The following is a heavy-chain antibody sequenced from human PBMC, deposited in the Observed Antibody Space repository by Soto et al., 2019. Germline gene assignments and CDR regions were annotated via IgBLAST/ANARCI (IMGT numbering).Heavy chain of an antibody. CDR3: ARGRDIVVVPAAIRLGYYYYGMDV. Sequence: SVKVSCKASGGTFSSYAISWVRQAPGQGLEWMGGIIPIFGTANYAQKFQGRVTITADESTSTAYMELSSLRSEDTAVYYCARGRDIVVVPAAIRLGYYYYGMDVWGQ. V-gene: IGHV1-69*13. D-gene: IGHD2-2*01. CDR2: IIPIFGTA. J-gene: IGHJ6*02. CDR1: GGTFSSYA.